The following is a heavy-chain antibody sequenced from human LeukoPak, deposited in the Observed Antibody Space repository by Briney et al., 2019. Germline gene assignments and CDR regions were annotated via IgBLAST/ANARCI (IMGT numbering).Heavy chain of an antibody. CDR1: GFTFSDYV. J-gene: IGHJ4*02. V-gene: IGHV3-7*01. D-gene: IGHD3-22*01. CDR2: IKQDGSQK. CDR3: ATSGDYYDSSGYLDY. Sequence: GGSLRLSWAASGFTFSDYVINWVRQAPGKGLDWVAHIKQDGSQKSYMDSVKGRFTISRDNAKNSLYLQMNSLRAEDTAVYYCATSGDYYDSSGYLDYWGQGTLVTVSS.